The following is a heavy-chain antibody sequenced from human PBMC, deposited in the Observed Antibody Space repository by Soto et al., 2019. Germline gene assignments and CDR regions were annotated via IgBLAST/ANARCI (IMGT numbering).Heavy chain of an antibody. D-gene: IGHD2-8*01. Sequence: EVQLLESGGGLVQPGGSLRLSCAASGFTFSSNAMSWVRQAPGKGLEWVSGISGSGGSTYYADSVKGRFTISRDNSKKTLSLQMNSLRAEDTAVYYCAKSAKSGYCTNGVCPPYFDYWGQGTLVTVSS. J-gene: IGHJ4*02. CDR1: GFTFSSNA. V-gene: IGHV3-23*01. CDR2: ISGSGGST. CDR3: AKSAKSGYCTNGVCPPYFDY.